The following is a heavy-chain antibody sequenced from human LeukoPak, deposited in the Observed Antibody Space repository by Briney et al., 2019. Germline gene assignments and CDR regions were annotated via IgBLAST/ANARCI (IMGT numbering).Heavy chain of an antibody. D-gene: IGHD5-18*01. Sequence: AASVKVSCKASGYTFTSYGISWDRQPPGQGLEWMGWISAYNGNTNYAQKLQGRVTMTTDTSTSTAYMELRSLRSDDTAVYYCARNADTAMAPFDYWGQGTLVTVSS. CDR3: ARNADTAMAPFDY. CDR2: ISAYNGNT. V-gene: IGHV1-18*04. CDR1: GYTFTSYG. J-gene: IGHJ4*02.